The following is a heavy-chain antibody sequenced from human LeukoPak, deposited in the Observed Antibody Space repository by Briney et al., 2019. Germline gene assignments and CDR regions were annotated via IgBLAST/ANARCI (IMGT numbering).Heavy chain of an antibody. CDR2: VYHGESP. Sequence: SETLSLTCNVSGYPITNGYYWSWIRQTLGKGLEWIGAVYHGESPYYNPSLKGRVTLSVDTTKNQFSLKLLSAIAADTAVYFCARGELLNAKHWGQGTLVSVSS. J-gene: IGHJ4*02. CDR3: ARGELLNAKH. CDR1: GYPITNGYY. D-gene: IGHD1-7*01. V-gene: IGHV4-38-2*02.